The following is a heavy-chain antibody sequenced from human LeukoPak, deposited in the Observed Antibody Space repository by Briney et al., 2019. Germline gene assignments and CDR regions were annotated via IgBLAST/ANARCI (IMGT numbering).Heavy chain of an antibody. J-gene: IGHJ5*02. D-gene: IGHD1-20*01. CDR1: GYTFTGYY. CDR3: ARGESITGIRWFDP. V-gene: IGHV1-2*02. Sequence: ASVKVSCKASGYTFTGYYMHWVRQAPGQGLEWMGWINPNSGGTNYAQKFQGRVTMTRDTSISTAYMELSRLRSDDTAVYYCARGESITGIRWFDPWGQGTLVTVSS. CDR2: INPNSGGT.